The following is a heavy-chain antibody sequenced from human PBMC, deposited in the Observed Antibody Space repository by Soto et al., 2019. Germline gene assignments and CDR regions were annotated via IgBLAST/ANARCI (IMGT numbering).Heavy chain of an antibody. CDR1: GGTFSSYA. D-gene: IGHD2-15*01. CDR3: ARLDCSGGSCPLSY. J-gene: IGHJ4*02. Sequence: SVKVSCKASGGTFSSYAISWVRQAPGQGLEWMGGIIPIFGTANYAQKFQGRVTITADESTSTAYMELSSLRSEDTAVYYCARLDCSGGSCPLSYWGQGTLVTVPS. CDR2: IIPIFGTA. V-gene: IGHV1-69*13.